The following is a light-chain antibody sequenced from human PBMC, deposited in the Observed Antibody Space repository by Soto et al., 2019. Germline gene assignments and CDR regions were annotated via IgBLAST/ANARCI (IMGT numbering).Light chain of an antibody. CDR3: QQYDSYSWT. J-gene: IGKJ1*01. CDR2: DAS. Sequence: DIQMTQSPSTVSASVGDTVTITCRASQSINTRLAWYQQKAGKAPKVLIYDASRLECGVPSRFSGSGSGTEVTLTISRLQPDDFASYYCQQYDSYSWTVGQGTKVEI. V-gene: IGKV1-5*01. CDR1: QSINTR.